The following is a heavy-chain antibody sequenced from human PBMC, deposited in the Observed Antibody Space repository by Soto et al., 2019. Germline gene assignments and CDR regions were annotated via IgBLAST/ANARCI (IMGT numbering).Heavy chain of an antibody. CDR2: ISYDGSNK. CDR1: GFTFSSYG. D-gene: IGHD6-19*01. CDR3: AKTSIAVAGTRYYFDY. J-gene: IGHJ4*02. Sequence: LRLSCAASGFTFSSYGMHWVRQAPGKGLEWVAVISYDGSNKYYADSVKGRFTISRDNSKNTLYLQMNSLRAEDTAVYYCAKTSIAVAGTRYYFDYWGQGTLVTVSS. V-gene: IGHV3-30*18.